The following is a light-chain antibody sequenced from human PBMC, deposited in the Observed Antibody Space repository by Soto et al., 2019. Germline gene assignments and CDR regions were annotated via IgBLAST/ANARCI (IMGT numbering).Light chain of an antibody. Sequence: DIVLTQSPDSLAVSLGERATINCKSSQNVLYTSSNKNSFAWFQQKPGQPPKLIIYWASTRESGVPDRFSGSGSGTDFTLTISSLQAEDVAVYYCQQFYTTPWTFGQGTKVEIK. V-gene: IGKV4-1*01. CDR1: QNVLYTSSNKNS. CDR3: QQFYTTPWT. CDR2: WAS. J-gene: IGKJ1*01.